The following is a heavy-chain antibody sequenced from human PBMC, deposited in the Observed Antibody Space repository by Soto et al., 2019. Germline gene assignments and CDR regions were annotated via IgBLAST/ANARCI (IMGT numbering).Heavy chain of an antibody. Sequence: QVQLVGSGGGVVQPGRSLRLSCAASGFTFSSYGMRWVRQAPGKGLEWVAVIWYDGSNKYYADSVKGRFTISRDNSKNTLYLQMNSLRAEDTAVYYCARDRAGSSSRQPFGMDVWGQGTTVTVSS. D-gene: IGHD6-6*01. V-gene: IGHV3-33*01. CDR3: ARDRAGSSSRQPFGMDV. CDR2: IWYDGSNK. J-gene: IGHJ6*02. CDR1: GFTFSSYG.